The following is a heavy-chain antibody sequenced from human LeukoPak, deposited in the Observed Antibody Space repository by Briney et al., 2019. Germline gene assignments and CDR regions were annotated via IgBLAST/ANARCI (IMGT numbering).Heavy chain of an antibody. J-gene: IGHJ6*02. CDR1: GFTFSSYA. V-gene: IGHV3-23*01. CDR3: AKERTGSRNSYYDLDV. Sequence: GGSLRLSCAASGFTFSSYAMSWVRQAPGKGLEWVSLISGSGGSTYYADSVKGRFTISRDNSKNTLYLQMNTLRAEDTAVYSCAKERTGSRNSYYDLDVWGQGTTVTVSS. D-gene: IGHD7-27*01. CDR2: ISGSGGST.